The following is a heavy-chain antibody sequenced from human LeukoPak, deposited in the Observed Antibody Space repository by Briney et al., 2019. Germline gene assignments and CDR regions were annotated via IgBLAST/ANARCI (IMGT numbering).Heavy chain of an antibody. J-gene: IGHJ4*02. Sequence: EASVKVSCKASGYTFTGYYMHWVRQAPGQGLEWMGWINPNSGGTNYAQKFQGRVTMTRDTSISTAYMELSRLRSDDTAVYYCARDPALGAGEFGDYWGQGTLVTVSS. D-gene: IGHD3-10*01. CDR3: ARDPALGAGEFGDY. V-gene: IGHV1-2*02. CDR2: INPNSGGT. CDR1: GYTFTGYY.